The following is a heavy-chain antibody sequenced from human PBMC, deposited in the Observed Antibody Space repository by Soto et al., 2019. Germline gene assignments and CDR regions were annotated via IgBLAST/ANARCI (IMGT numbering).Heavy chain of an antibody. V-gene: IGHV1-18*04. CDR2: ISAYNGNT. CDR3: VKDSAYDFSQNPYYYYGMDV. Sequence: ASVKVSCKASGYTFTSYGISWVRQAPGQGLEWMGWISAYNGNTNYAQKLQGRVTMTTDTSTSTAYMELRSLRSDDTAVYYCVKDSAYDFSQNPYYYYGMDVWGQGTTVTVSS. J-gene: IGHJ6*02. D-gene: IGHD3-3*01. CDR1: GYTFTSYG.